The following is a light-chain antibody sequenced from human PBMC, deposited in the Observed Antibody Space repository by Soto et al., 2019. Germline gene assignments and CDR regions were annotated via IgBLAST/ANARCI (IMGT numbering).Light chain of an antibody. Sequence: DIQLTQSPSFLSASVGDRVTITCRASQGISSYLAWYQQKPGKAPKLLIYAAYTLQSGVPFRFSGSGSGTEFTLTISSLQHEDFATYYCQQLNTYPFTFGPGTKVDIK. CDR3: QQLNTYPFT. J-gene: IGKJ3*01. CDR1: QGISSY. V-gene: IGKV1-9*01. CDR2: AAY.